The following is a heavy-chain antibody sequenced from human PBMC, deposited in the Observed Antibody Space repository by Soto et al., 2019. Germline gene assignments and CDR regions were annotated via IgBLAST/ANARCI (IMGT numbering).Heavy chain of an antibody. CDR2: ISADGSDP. CDR1: GFTFEDYA. CDR3: TKARFYFDSSPYDS. J-gene: IGHJ4*02. Sequence: VGSLRLSCAASGFTFEDYALHWVRQSSGKGPEWVSLISADGSDPYYADSVKGRFTISRDNRKDSLYLQMNSLRPEDSAIYYCTKARFYFDSSPYDSWGQGTLVTVSS. D-gene: IGHD3-22*01. V-gene: IGHV3-43D*03.